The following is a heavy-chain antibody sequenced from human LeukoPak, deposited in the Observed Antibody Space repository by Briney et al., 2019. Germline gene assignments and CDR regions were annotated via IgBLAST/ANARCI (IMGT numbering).Heavy chain of an antibody. CDR2: ISSNGGST. CDR1: GFTFSSYA. D-gene: IGHD3-22*01. V-gene: IGHV3-64*01. Sequence: GGSLRLSCAASGFTFSSYAMHWVRQAPGKGLEYVSAISSNGGSTYYANFVKGRFTISRDNSKNTLYLQMGSLRAEDMAVYYCARAATYYYDSSGYLNYWGQGTLVTVSS. J-gene: IGHJ4*02. CDR3: ARAATYYYDSSGYLNY.